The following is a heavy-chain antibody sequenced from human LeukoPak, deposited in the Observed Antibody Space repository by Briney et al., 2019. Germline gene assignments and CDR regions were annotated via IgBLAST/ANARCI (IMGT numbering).Heavy chain of an antibody. CDR2: MNPNSGNT. D-gene: IGHD3-9*01. CDR3: ASAAGGLRYFDWLPLGYYYYYGMDV. J-gene: IGHJ6*02. Sequence: GASVKVSCKASGYTFTSYDINWVRQATGQGLEWMGWMNPNSGNTGYAQKFQGRVTMTRNTSISTAYMELSSLRSEDTAVYYCASAAGGLRYFDWLPLGYYYYYGMDVWGQGTTVTVSS. CDR1: GYTFTSYD. V-gene: IGHV1-8*01.